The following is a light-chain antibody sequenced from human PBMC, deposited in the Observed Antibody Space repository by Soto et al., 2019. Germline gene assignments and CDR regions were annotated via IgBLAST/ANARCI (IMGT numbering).Light chain of an antibody. J-gene: IGKJ5*01. CDR3: QQNYNIPIT. CDR2: AAS. V-gene: IGKV1-39*01. CDR1: QSISTY. Sequence: DIQMTQSPSSLSASVGNRVTITCRASQSISTYLNWYQKKPGKAPNLLIYAASILQSGVPPRFSDSGSGTDFTLTINSLQPEDFGTYYCQQNYNIPITFGPGTRLEIK.